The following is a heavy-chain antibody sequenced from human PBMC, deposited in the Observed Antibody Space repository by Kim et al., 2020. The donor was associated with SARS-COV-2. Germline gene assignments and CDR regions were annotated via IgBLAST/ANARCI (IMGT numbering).Heavy chain of an antibody. Sequence: TIYAQKFQGRVTMTEDTSTDTAYMELSSLRSEDTAVYYCATGRFAAGVDYWGQGTLVTVSS. V-gene: IGHV1-24*01. J-gene: IGHJ4*02. CDR2: T. CDR3: ATGRFAAGVDY. D-gene: IGHD6-13*01.